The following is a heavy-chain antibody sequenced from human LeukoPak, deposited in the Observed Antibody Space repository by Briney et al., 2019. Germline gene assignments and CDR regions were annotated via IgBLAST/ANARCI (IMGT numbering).Heavy chain of an antibody. J-gene: IGHJ4*02. V-gene: IGHV3-30*18. D-gene: IGHD4-23*01. CDR1: GFTFSSYG. Sequence: GGSLRLSCAASGFTFSSYGMHWVRQAPGKGLEWVAVISYDGSNKYYADSVKGRFTISRDNSKNTLYLQMNSLRAEDTAVYYCAKDSLRWYDYWGQGTLVTVSS. CDR2: ISYDGSNK. CDR3: AKDSLRWYDY.